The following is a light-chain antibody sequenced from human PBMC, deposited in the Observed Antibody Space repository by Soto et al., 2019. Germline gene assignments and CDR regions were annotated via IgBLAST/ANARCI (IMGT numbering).Light chain of an antibody. CDR3: QPYGSSVVT. Sequence: EIVLTQSTGTLSLSPGERATLSCRASQSVSSSYLAWYQQKPGQAPRLLIYGASSRATGIPDRFSGSGSGTDFTLTISRMEPEDVAVYYCQPYGSSVVTFGGWTKVEIK. V-gene: IGKV3-20*01. J-gene: IGKJ4*01. CDR1: QSVSSSY. CDR2: GAS.